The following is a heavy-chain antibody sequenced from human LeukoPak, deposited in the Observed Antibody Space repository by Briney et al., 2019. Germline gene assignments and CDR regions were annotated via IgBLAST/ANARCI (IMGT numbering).Heavy chain of an antibody. Sequence: GASVKVSCKASGYTFTSYDINWVRQATGQGLEWMGWMNPNSGNTGYAQKSQGRVTMTRNTSISTAYMELSSLRSEDTAVYYCARSGGYYDFWSGPSVGMDVWGQGTTVTVSS. CDR1: GYTFTSYD. V-gene: IGHV1-8*01. CDR3: ARSGGYYDFWSGPSVGMDV. J-gene: IGHJ6*02. D-gene: IGHD3-3*01. CDR2: MNPNSGNT.